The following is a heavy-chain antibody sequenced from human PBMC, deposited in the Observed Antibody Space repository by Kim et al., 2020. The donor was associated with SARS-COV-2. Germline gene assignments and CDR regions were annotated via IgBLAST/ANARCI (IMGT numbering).Heavy chain of an antibody. CDR1: GGSISSYY. V-gene: IGHV4-59*01. Sequence: SETLSLTCTVSGGSISSYYWSWIRQPPGKGLEWIGYIYYSGSTNYNPSLKSRVTISVDTSKNQFSLKLSSVTAADTAVYYCARDKANSSGWYSDYWGQGTLVTVSS. D-gene: IGHD6-19*01. CDR2: IYYSGST. J-gene: IGHJ4*02. CDR3: ARDKANSSGWYSDY.